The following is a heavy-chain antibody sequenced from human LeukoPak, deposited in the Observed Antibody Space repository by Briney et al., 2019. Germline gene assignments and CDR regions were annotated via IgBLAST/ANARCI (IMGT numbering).Heavy chain of an antibody. D-gene: IGHD3-22*01. Sequence: GRSLRLSCAASGFTFSSYGMHWVRQAPGKGLEWVAVIWYDGSNKYHPDSVKGRFTISRDNSKNTLYLQMNSLRAEDTAVYYCAREEEDSSGYASHFDYWGQGALVTVSS. CDR3: AREEEDSSGYASHFDY. CDR1: GFTFSSYG. CDR2: IWYDGSNK. V-gene: IGHV3-33*01. J-gene: IGHJ4*02.